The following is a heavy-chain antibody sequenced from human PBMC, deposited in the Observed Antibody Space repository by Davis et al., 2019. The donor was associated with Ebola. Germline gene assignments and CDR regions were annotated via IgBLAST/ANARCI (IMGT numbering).Heavy chain of an antibody. D-gene: IGHD6-19*01. CDR2: ISSSGSTI. CDR1: GFTFSSYG. CDR3: ARGLDSSGWEEGGYFDY. V-gene: IGHV3-48*02. Sequence: GESLKISCAASGFTFSSYGMHWVRQAPGKGLEWVSYISSSGSTIYYADSVKGRFTISRDNAKNSLYLQMNSLRDEDTAVYYCARGLDSSGWEEGGYFDYWGQGTLVTVSS. J-gene: IGHJ4*02.